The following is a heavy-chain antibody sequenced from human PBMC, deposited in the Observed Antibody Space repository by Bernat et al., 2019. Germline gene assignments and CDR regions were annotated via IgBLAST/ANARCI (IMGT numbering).Heavy chain of an antibody. V-gene: IGHV1-69*04. CDR3: ARKRGYYDRPRDYYYYGMDV. CDR2: IIPILGIA. J-gene: IGHJ6*02. CDR1: GGTFSSYA. Sequence: QVQLVQSGAEVKKPGSSVKVSCKASGGTFSSYAISWVRQAPGQGLEWMGRIIPILGIANYAQKFQGRVTITADKSTSTAYMELSSMRSEDTAVYYCARKRGYYDRPRDYYYYGMDVWGQGTTVTVSS. D-gene: IGHD3-22*01.